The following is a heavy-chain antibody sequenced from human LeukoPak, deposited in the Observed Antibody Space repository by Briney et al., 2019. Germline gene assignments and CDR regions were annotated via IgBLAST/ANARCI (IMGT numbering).Heavy chain of an antibody. Sequence: ASVKVSCKASGYTFTSYYMHWVRQAPGQGLEWVGIISPSGGSTNYAHKFQGRVTITRDKSTNTVYMELSSLRAEDTAVYYCVREVAVAQNSDYWGQGTLVTVSS. CDR2: ISPSGGST. D-gene: IGHD6-19*01. CDR3: VREVAVAQNSDY. CDR1: GYTFTSYY. V-gene: IGHV1-46*01. J-gene: IGHJ4*02.